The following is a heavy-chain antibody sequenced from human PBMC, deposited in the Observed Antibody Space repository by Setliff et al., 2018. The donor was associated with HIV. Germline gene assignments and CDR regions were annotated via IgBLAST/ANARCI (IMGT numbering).Heavy chain of an antibody. CDR1: GYSISIGYY. D-gene: IGHD5-18*01. CDR3: ARRGRTGNSYVLNWFDP. CDR2: IYHSGST. J-gene: IGHJ5*02. Sequence: SETLSLTCAVSGYSISIGYYWGWIRQPPGKGLEWIGNIYHSGSTSYNPSLKSRVTISVDTTKNQFSLKLSSVSAADTAFYYCARRGRTGNSYVLNWFDPWGQGTLVTVS. V-gene: IGHV4-38-2*01.